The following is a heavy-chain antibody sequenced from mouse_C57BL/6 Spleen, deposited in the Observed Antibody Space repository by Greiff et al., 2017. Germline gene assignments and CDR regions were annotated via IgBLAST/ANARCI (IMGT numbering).Heavy chain of an antibody. CDR2: IYPGDGDT. CDR1: GYAFSSSW. J-gene: IGHJ4*01. D-gene: IGHD1-1*01. CDR3: ARVGGSSHAMDY. Sequence: QVQLQQSGPELVKPGASVKISCKASGYAFSSSWMNWVKQRPGKGLEWIGRIYPGDGDTNYNGKFKGKATLTADKSSSTAYRQLSSLTSEDSAVYFCARVGGSSHAMDYWGQGTSGTVSS. V-gene: IGHV1-82*01.